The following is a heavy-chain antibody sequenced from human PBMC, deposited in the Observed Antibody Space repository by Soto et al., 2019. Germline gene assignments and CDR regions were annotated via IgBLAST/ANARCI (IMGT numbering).Heavy chain of an antibody. D-gene: IGHD2-21*02. CDR2: ISNDGSDT. J-gene: IGHJ4*02. CDR1: GFIFSNNG. V-gene: IGHV3-30*02. Sequence: PGGSLRLSCVASGFIFSNNGMHWVRQTPGKGLEWVAFISNDGSDTFYADAVKGRFTISRDNSKNTLFLHMSNLRAEDKDMYYCTIGRVTDSALDHWGQGTLVTVSS. CDR3: TIGRVTDSALDH.